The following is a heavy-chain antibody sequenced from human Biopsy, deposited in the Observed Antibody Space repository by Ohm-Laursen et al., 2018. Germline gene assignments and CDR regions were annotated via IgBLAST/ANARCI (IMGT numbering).Heavy chain of an antibody. D-gene: IGHD3-9*01. J-gene: IGHJ6*02. V-gene: IGHV1-69*13. CDR2: IITFFRTV. Sequence: SVKVSCKASGGTFSNSAISWVRQAPGQGLKWMGGIITFFRTVNYAQNFQGRLTITADEFTDAAYMELRSLRSEDTAVYYCAPQAPGDPDILTGACQYDMAVWGQGTTVTVSS. CDR3: APQAPGDPDILTGACQYDMAV. CDR1: GGTFSNSA.